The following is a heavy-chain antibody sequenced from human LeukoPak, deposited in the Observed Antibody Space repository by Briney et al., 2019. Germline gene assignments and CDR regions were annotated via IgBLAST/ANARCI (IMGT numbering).Heavy chain of an antibody. J-gene: IGHJ6*04. Sequence: SETLSLTCTVSGGSISSYYWSWIRQPPGKGLEWIGYIYYSGSTNYNPSLKSRVTISVDTSKNQFSLKLSSVTAADTAVYYCARSLLRYFDWPQYYYGMDVWGKGTTVTASS. CDR1: GGSISSYY. CDR3: ARSLLRYFDWPQYYYGMDV. D-gene: IGHD3-9*01. V-gene: IGHV4-59*01. CDR2: IYYSGST.